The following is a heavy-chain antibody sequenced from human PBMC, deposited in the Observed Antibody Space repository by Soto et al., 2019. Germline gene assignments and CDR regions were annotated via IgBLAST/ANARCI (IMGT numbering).Heavy chain of an antibody. V-gene: IGHV3-23*01. J-gene: IGHJ3*02. CDR1: GFTFSSYG. CDR3: AKPIGGYHAFDI. D-gene: IGHD3-16*02. Sequence: GSLRLSCAASGFTFSSYGMHWVRQAPGKGLEWVSAISGSGAGTYYADSVKGRFTISRDNSKNTLYLQMNSLRAEDTAVYYCAKPIGGYHAFDIWGQGTMVTVSS. CDR2: ISGSGAGT.